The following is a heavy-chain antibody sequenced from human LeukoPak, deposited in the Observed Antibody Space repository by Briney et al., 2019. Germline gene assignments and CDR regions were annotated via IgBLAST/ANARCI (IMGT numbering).Heavy chain of an antibody. J-gene: IGHJ4*02. V-gene: IGHV3-21*01. Sequence: GGSLRLSCATSGFTFSSYTMHWIRQAPGKGLEWVSSISGSNSYIFYADSVKGRFTVSRDNAKDSLYLQMNSLRAEDTAVYYCARALTTLTYEGYWGQGTLVTVSS. CDR3: ARALTTLTYEGY. CDR2: ISGSNSYI. CDR1: GFTFSSYT. D-gene: IGHD1-1*01.